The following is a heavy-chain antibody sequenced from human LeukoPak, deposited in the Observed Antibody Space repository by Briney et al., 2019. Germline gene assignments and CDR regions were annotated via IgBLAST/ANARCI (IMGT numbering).Heavy chain of an antibody. Sequence: GGSLRLSCAASGFTFSGSAINWVRQASGKGLEWVGRNRSKANSYATGYAVSVKGRFTISRDDSKNTAYLQMNSLKTEDTAVYYCMVYDTSGYYYEIFDYWGQGTLVTVSS. V-gene: IGHV3-73*01. J-gene: IGHJ4*02. D-gene: IGHD3-22*01. CDR3: MVYDTSGYYYEIFDY. CDR1: GFTFSGSA. CDR2: NRSKANSYAT.